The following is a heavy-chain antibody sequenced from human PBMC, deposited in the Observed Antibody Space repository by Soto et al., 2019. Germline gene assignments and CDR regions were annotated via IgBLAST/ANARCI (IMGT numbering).Heavy chain of an antibody. CDR2: IHTTGST. CDR3: ARGWDAGY. Sequence: QVQLQESGPGLVKTSETLSVTCTVSGGSVSNGNYYWSWIRQPPGKGLEWIGYIHTTGSTNYNPSLKSRVTISADRSRNQCSLKVNSVTAADTAVYYCARGWDAGYWGQGTLVTVSS. D-gene: IGHD6-19*01. J-gene: IGHJ4*02. V-gene: IGHV4-61*01. CDR1: GGSVSNGNYY.